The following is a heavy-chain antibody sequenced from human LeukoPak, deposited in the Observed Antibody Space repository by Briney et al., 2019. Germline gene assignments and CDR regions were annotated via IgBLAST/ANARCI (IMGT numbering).Heavy chain of an antibody. CDR1: GFDFSDYF. CDR2: IILKSGAT. CDR3: TRDLRSGRVTYGQDS. D-gene: IGHD3-10*01. Sequence: GASVKVSCKTSGFDFSDYFIHWVRQAPGQGLEWMGWIILKSGATNYARKFRDRVTVSRDTSTVYLDLSSLTSDDTAVYYCTRDLRSGRVTYGQDSWGQGTLVTVSS. J-gene: IGHJ4*02. V-gene: IGHV1-2*02.